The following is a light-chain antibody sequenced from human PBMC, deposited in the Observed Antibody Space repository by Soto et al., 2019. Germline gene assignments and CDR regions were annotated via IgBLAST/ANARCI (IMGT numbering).Light chain of an antibody. CDR3: QQDGSSPRT. CDR2: GAS. CDR1: QSVSSTF. V-gene: IGKV3-20*01. Sequence: EIVLTQSPGTLSLSPGERATLSCRASQSVSSTFLAWYQHKPGQAPRLLISGASTRATGIPDRFSGSGSGTDFTLSISRLEPVDFGVYYGQQDGSSPRTFGGGTKVEIK. J-gene: IGKJ4*02.